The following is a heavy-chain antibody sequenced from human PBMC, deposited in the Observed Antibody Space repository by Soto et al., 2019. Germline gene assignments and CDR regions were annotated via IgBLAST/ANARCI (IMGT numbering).Heavy chain of an antibody. CDR3: ARVRVVVPAARRYMDV. J-gene: IGHJ6*03. CDR1: GGSFSGDY. CDR2: INHSGST. Sequence: SETLSLTCAVYGGSFSGDYWSWIRQPPGKGLEWIGEINHSGSTNYNPSLKSRVTISVDTSKNQFSLKLSSVTAADTAVYYCARVRVVVPAARRYMDVWGKGTTVTVSS. D-gene: IGHD2-2*01. V-gene: IGHV4-34*01.